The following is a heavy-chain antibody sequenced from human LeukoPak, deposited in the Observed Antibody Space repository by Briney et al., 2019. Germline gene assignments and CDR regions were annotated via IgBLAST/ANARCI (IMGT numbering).Heavy chain of an antibody. J-gene: IGHJ4*02. V-gene: IGHV3-11*03. CDR1: GFTFSDYY. CDR2: ISSSGTYI. Sequence: PGGSLRLSCAISGFTFSDYYMSWIRQAPGKGLEWVSYISSSGTYINSADSVKGRFTISRDYPKNSLYLQMSSLRAEDTAVYYCARQGGDILTGYLDYWGQGTLVTVSS. D-gene: IGHD3-9*01. CDR3: ARQGGDILTGYLDY.